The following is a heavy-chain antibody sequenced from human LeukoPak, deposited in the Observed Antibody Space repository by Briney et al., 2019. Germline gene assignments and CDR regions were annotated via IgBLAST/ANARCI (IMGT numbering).Heavy chain of an antibody. V-gene: IGHV1-8*03. J-gene: IGHJ4*02. D-gene: IGHD1-26*01. CDR2: MNPNSGNT. Sequence: ASVRVSCKASGGTFSSYAINWVRQATGQGLEWMGWMNPNSGNTGYAQKFQARVTITRNTSISTAYMELSSLRSEDTAVYYCAREGPGSYSDYWGQGTLVTVSS. CDR3: AREGPGSYSDY. CDR1: GGTFSSYA.